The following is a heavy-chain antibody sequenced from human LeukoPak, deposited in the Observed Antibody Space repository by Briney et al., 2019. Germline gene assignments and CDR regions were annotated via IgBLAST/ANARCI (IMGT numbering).Heavy chain of an antibody. D-gene: IGHD5-12*01. CDR1: AYTFTGYY. V-gene: IGHV1-2*02. Sequence: ASVKVSCKASAYTFTGYYMHWVRQAPGQGLEWMGWINPNSGGTNYAQKFQGRVTMTRDTSISTAYMELSRLRSDDTAVYYCARDRSRYSGYDLGYWGQGTLVTVSS. CDR3: ARDRSRYSGYDLGY. J-gene: IGHJ4*02. CDR2: INPNSGGT.